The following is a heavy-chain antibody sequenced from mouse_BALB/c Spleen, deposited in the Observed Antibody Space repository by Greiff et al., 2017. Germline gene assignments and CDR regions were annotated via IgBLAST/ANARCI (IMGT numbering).Heavy chain of an antibody. CDR2: INPSNGRT. CDR1: GYTFTSYW. V-gene: IGHV1S81*02. CDR3: ARWDY. Sequence: QVQLKESGAELVKPGASVKLSCKASGYTFTSYWMHWVKQRPGQGLEWIGEINPSNGRTNYNEKFKSKATLTVDKSSSTAYMQLSSLTSEDSAVYYCARWDYWGQGTTLTVSS. J-gene: IGHJ2*01.